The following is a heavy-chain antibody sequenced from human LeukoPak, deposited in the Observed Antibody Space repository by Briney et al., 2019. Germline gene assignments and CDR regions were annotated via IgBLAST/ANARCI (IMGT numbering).Heavy chain of an antibody. V-gene: IGHV3-74*03. J-gene: IGHJ4*02. CDR1: GFTFSSYW. D-gene: IGHD3-10*01. CDR3: ARDVISPLYYFDY. Sequence: GGSLRLSCAASGFTFSSYWMHWVRQAPGKGLVWVSRINSDGSSTTYADSVKGRFTISRDNAKNTLYLQMNSLRAEDTAVYYCARDVISPLYYFDYWGQGTLVTVPS. CDR2: INSDGSST.